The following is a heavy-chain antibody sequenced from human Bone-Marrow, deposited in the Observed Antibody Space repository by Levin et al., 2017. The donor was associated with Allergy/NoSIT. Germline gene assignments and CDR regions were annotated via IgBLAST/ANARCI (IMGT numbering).Heavy chain of an antibody. D-gene: IGHD6-6*01. CDR1: GYTFTSFD. J-gene: IGHJ3*02. CDR3: ARGNAMHVAARRPFEI. V-gene: IGHV1-8*01. Sequence: EASVKVSCKASGYTFTSFDVNWVRQATGQGLEWMGWMNPNSGDTGFAQKFQGRVTMTRNNSISTAFLELSSLKSEDTAVYYCARGNAMHVAARRPFEIWGQGTSVIVSS. CDR2: MNPNSGDT.